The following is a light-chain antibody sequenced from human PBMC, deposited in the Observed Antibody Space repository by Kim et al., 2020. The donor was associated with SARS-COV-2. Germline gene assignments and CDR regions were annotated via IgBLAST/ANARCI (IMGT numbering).Light chain of an antibody. Sequence: SYELTQPPSVSVSTGQTASITCSGDKLGDKYACWYQQKPGQSPALVIYQDSKRPSGIPERFSGSNSGNTATLTISGTQAMDEADYDCQAWDSSTVVFGGG. V-gene: IGLV3-1*01. CDR3: QAWDSSTVV. J-gene: IGLJ2*01. CDR1: KLGDKY. CDR2: QDS.